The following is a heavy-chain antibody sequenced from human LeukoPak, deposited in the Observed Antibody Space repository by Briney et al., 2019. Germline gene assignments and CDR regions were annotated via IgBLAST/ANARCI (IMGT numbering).Heavy chain of an antibody. CDR1: GGSIGITTYY. Sequence: SETLSLNCTVSGGSIGITTYYWGWIRQPPGKGLEWIGSIYSSGNTYYNPPLKSRVTISIDTSKNHFSLKLKSVTAADTAVYYCARQPPIYSSSPYHWGQGTLVIVSS. D-gene: IGHD6-13*01. V-gene: IGHV4-39*01. CDR3: ARQPPIYSSSPYH. J-gene: IGHJ1*01. CDR2: IYSSGNT.